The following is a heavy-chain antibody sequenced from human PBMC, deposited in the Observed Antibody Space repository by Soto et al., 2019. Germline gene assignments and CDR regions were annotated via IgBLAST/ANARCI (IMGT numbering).Heavy chain of an antibody. CDR3: ARDNNCTSGVCYKGYYYYMDV. Sequence: EVQLVESGGGLVKPGGSLRLSCATSGFTFSSYSMNWVRQAPGKGLEWVSSISSSSSYIYYADSVKGRFTISRDTAKNAQYLQMNSLGAEDTAVYYCARDNNCTSGVCYKGYYYYMDVWGKGTTVTVSS. CDR1: GFTFSSYS. D-gene: IGHD2-8*01. CDR2: ISSSSSYI. J-gene: IGHJ6*03. V-gene: IGHV3-21*01.